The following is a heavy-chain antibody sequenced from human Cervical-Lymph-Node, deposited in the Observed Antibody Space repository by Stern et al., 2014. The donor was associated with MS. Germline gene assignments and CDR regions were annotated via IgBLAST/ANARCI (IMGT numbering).Heavy chain of an antibody. V-gene: IGHV1-69*06. CDR1: GDTFRNYA. J-gene: IGHJ6*02. CDR2: IIPIFGTT. D-gene: IGHD5-12*01. CDR3: ARPWGIVATTGTHYYYYGMDV. Sequence: MQLVQSGAEVKKPGSSVKVSCKTSGDTFRNYAISWVRQAPGQGLEWMGGIIPIFGTTNYAQEFQVRVTLTADTSTTTAYMELSSLRSEDTAVYFCARPWGIVATTGTHYYYYGMDVWGQGTTVTVAS.